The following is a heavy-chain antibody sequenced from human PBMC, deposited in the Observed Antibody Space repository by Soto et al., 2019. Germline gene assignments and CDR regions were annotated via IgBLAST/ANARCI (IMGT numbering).Heavy chain of an antibody. CDR1: FFPFGAYA. Sequence: SLLLSFPSSFFPFGAYAISFFLPSPFPFLDLLCFLLSQAYVLTTEYAASVKGRFTISRDDSKSIAYLQMNSLKTEDTAVYYCTSDDIVVVPAAIRYYGMDVLGQGSTVT. D-gene: IGHD2-2*01. CDR3: TSDDIVVVPAAIRYYGMDV. V-gene: IGHV3-49*03. J-gene: IGHJ6*02. CDR2: LLSQAYVLTT.